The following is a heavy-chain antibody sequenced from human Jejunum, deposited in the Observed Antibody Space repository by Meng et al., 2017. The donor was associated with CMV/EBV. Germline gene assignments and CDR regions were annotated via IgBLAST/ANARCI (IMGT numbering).Heavy chain of an antibody. CDR1: GSTFTTYA. V-gene: IGHV7-4-1*02. CDR3: ARARSCSAGSCYSDS. Sequence: SGSTFTTYALNWVRPSPGHGLEWMGWINTTTGNPPYAQGFTGRFVFSLDTSVSTAHLQISSLKAEDTAVYYCARARSCSAGSCYSDSWGQGSLVTVSS. D-gene: IGHD2-15*01. J-gene: IGHJ4*02. CDR2: INTTTGNP.